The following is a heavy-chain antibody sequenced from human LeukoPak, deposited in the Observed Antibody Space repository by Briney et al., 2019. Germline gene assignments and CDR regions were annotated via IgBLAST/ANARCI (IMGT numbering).Heavy chain of an antibody. Sequence: GGSLRLSCAASGFTFSSYEMNWVRQAPGKGLEWVSYISSSGSTIYYAGSVKGRFTISRDNAKNSLYLQMNSLRAEDTAVYYCAELGITMIGGVWGKGTTVTVS. CDR2: ISSSGSTI. V-gene: IGHV3-48*03. D-gene: IGHD3-10*02. CDR1: GFTFSSYE. J-gene: IGHJ6*03. CDR3: AELGITMIGGV.